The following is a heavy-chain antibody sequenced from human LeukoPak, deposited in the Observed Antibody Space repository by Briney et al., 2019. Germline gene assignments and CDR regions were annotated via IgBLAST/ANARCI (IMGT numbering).Heavy chain of an antibody. D-gene: IGHD3-10*01. CDR2: ISGSGGST. V-gene: IGHV3-23*01. Sequence: PGGSLRLSCEASGFTFSSYDMNWVRQAPGKGLEWVSVISGSGGSTDYADSVKGRFSISRDNSMNTLYLQMNSLRAEDTAVYYCAKGQLWFGEFSYFDYWGQGTLVTVSS. CDR1: GFTFSSYD. J-gene: IGHJ4*02. CDR3: AKGQLWFGEFSYFDY.